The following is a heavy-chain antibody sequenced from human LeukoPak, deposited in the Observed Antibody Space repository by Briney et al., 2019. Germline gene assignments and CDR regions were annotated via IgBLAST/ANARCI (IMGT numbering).Heavy chain of an antibody. CDR2: IYPGDSDT. J-gene: IGHJ6*02. CDR3: ARRSAPASAEHNMDV. Sequence: GESLQISCEGSGSSFASYWIAWVRQLPGKGLEWMGIIYPGDSDTRYSPSFQGQVTISADKSISTAYLQLSSLKASDTAIYYCARRSAPASAEHNMDVWGQGTTVSVSS. D-gene: IGHD1-14*01. V-gene: IGHV5-51*01. CDR1: GSSFASYW.